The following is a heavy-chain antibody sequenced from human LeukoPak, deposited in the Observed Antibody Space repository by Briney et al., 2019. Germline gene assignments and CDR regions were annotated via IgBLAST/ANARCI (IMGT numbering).Heavy chain of an antibody. CDR2: LSYSGST. V-gene: IGHV4-59*01. CDR3: ARGEYNYGGHNWSDP. J-gene: IGHJ5*02. D-gene: IGHD5-18*01. Sequence: SETLSLTCTVSGGSISSYYWSWIRQPPGKGLEWIGYLSYSGSTNYNPSLKSRVTISVDTSKNQFSLKLSSVTAADTAVYYCARGEYNYGGHNWSDPWGQGILVTVSS. CDR1: GGSISSYY.